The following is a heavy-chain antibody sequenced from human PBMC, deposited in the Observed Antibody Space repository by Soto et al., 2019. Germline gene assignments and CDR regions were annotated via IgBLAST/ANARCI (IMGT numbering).Heavy chain of an antibody. V-gene: IGHV4-31*05. CDR1: GGYINTGGYY. Sequence: SETLSLTCTVSGGYINTGGYYWTWVRQLPGKGLEWIGYIYSSGDTYYNPSLKSRIIMSVDTSKNQFSLKLSSVSSVFRLYLQMNSLKTEDTAVYYCTTAWWELSGLDYWGQGTLVTVSS. J-gene: IGHJ4*02. CDR3: MNSLKTEDTAVYYCTTAWWELSGLDY. D-gene: IGHD1-26*01. CDR2: IYSSGDT.